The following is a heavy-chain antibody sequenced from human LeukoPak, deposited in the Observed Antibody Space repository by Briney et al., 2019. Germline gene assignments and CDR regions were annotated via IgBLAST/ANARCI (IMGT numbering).Heavy chain of an antibody. V-gene: IGHV1-18*01. Sequence: ASVKVSCKASGYGFTSYGINWVRQAPGQGLEWMGWISGYNGNTKYAQDFQGRVTMTTDTSTSTAYMELRSLRSVDTAVYYCARELGGAGSYFFPYYAMDVWGQGTTVTVSS. CDR2: ISGYNGNT. J-gene: IGHJ6*02. CDR1: GYGFTSYG. D-gene: IGHD3-10*01. CDR3: ARELGGAGSYFFPYYAMDV.